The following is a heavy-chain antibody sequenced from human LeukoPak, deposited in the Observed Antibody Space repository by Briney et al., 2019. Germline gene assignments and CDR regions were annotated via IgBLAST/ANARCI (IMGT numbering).Heavy chain of an antibody. V-gene: IGHV3-23*01. J-gene: IGHJ6*03. D-gene: IGHD4-11*01. CDR2: ISGSGGST. Sequence: GGSLRLSCAASGFTFSSYAMSWVRQAPGKGLEWVSAISGSGGSTYYADSVKGRFTISRDNSKNTLNLQMNSLRAEDTAVYYCTKVYSNRYYYYYYMDVWGKGTTVTVSS. CDR3: TKVYSNRYYYYYYMDV. CDR1: GFTFSSYA.